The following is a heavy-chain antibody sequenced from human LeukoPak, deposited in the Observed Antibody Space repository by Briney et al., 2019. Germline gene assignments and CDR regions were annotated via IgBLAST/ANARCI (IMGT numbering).Heavy chain of an antibody. CDR2: IYWDDDK. CDR1: GFSLTTRGEG. CDR3: ARYTSTWPRNYFDY. D-gene: IGHD6-13*01. J-gene: IGHJ4*02. Sequence: SGPTLVKPTQTLTLMCTFSGFSLTTRGEGVGWIRQPPGKALEWLALIYWDDDKRYSPSLKSRLTITKDTSRDQVVLKMTYMDPVDTAKYYCARYTSTWPRNYFDYWGQGTLVTVSS. V-gene: IGHV2-5*02.